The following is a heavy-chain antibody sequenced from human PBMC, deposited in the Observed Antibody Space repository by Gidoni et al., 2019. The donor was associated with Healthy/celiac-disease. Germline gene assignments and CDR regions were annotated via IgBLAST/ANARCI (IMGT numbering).Heavy chain of an antibody. J-gene: IGHJ4*02. D-gene: IGHD6-13*01. CDR3: ARDKTSSSWFNFDY. CDR1: GYTFTSYA. V-gene: IGHV1-3*01. CDR2: INAGNGNT. Sequence: QVQLVQSGAEVKKPGASVKDSCKASGYTFTSYAMHWVRQAPGQRLEWMGWINAGNGNTKYSQKFQGRVTITRDTSASTAYMELSSLRSEDTAVYYCARDKTSSSWFNFDYWGQGTLVTVSS.